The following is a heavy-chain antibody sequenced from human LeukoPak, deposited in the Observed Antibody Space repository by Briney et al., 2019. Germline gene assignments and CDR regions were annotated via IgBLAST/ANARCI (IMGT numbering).Heavy chain of an antibody. CDR3: ARDPYGDNWFDP. CDR1: GFTFSSYW. Sequence: QPGGSLRLSCAASGFTFSSYWMSWVRQAPGKGLEWVANIKEDGSEKYYVDSVKGRFTISRDNAKKSLNLQMNNLRAEDTAVYYCARDPYGDNWFDPWGQGTLVTVSS. V-gene: IGHV3-7*01. CDR2: IKEDGSEK. D-gene: IGHD4-17*01. J-gene: IGHJ5*02.